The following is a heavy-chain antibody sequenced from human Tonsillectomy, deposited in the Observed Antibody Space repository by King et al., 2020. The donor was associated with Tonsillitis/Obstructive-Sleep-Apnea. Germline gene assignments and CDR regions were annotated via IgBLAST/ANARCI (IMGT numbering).Heavy chain of an antibody. CDR3: ASSLYYYGSGRYYTYYFDY. V-gene: IGHV4-61*01. J-gene: IGHJ4*02. D-gene: IGHD3-10*01. CDR2: IYYSGTT. Sequence: QLQESGPGLVKPSETLSLTCTVSGGSVSSNSYYWNWIRQPPGKGLGWIGYIYYSGTTNYNPSLKRRGTISSDTSKNQFSLKLSSLTAADTAVYYCASSLYYYGSGRYYTYYFDYWGQGTLVTVSS. CDR1: GGSVSSNSYY.